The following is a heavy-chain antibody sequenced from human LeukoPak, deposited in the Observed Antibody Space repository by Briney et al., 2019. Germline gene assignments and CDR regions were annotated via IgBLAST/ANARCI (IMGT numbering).Heavy chain of an antibody. CDR3: ASLAMVRGVPYYFDY. Sequence: ASVKVSCKASGYTFTSYGISRVRQAPGQGLEWMGWISAYNGNTNYAQKLQGRVTMTTDTSTSTAYMELRSLRSDDTAVYYCASLAMVRGVPYYFDYWGQGTLVTVSS. J-gene: IGHJ4*02. CDR2: ISAYNGNT. V-gene: IGHV1-18*01. CDR1: GYTFTSYG. D-gene: IGHD3-10*01.